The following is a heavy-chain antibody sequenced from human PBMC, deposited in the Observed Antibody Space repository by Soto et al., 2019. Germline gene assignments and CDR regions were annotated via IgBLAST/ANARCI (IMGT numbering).Heavy chain of an antibody. Sequence: SETLSLTCTVSGGSIISTTYYWVWIRQPPGKGLEWIGSVSYSGSTYYSPSLKSRVTISVDTAKNQFSVKLSSVTAADTSVYYCARHPTALVTGGFDYLGQGALVTVSS. D-gene: IGHD5-18*01. J-gene: IGHJ4*02. CDR2: VSYSGST. CDR3: ARHPTALVTGGFDY. CDR1: GGSIISTTYY. V-gene: IGHV4-39*01.